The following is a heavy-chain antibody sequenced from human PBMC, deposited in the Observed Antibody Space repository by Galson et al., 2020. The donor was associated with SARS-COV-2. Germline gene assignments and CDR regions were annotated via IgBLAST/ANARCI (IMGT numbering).Heavy chain of an antibody. Sequence: GESLKISSAASGFTFSTYRMYWVRQAPGKGLEWVSYINSSSTTIFYADAVKDRFTISRDNAKKSLYLQMNSLRDEDTDVYYCAREGVESSGEYADDWGQGILVTVHS. CDR1: GFTFSTYR. CDR2: INSSSTTI. J-gene: IGHJ4*02. CDR3: AREGVESSGEYADD. V-gene: IGHV3-48*02. D-gene: IGHD2-15*01.